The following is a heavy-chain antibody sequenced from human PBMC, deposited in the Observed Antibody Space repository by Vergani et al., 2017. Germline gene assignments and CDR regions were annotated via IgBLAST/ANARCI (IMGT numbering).Heavy chain of an antibody. V-gene: IGHV3-23*01. CDR1: GFTFNSYA. CDR2: INNNGGST. Sequence: QLLESGGGLIQPGGSLRLSCAASGFTFNSYAMTWVRQAPGKGLEWVSGINNNGGSTYYADSVKGRFTISRDNSKNTLYLQMTDLRAEDTATYYCAKVCGSTCCPYGWGAFDVWGHGTMVTVSS. D-gene: IGHD2-2*01. CDR3: AKVCGSTCCPYGWGAFDV. J-gene: IGHJ3*01.